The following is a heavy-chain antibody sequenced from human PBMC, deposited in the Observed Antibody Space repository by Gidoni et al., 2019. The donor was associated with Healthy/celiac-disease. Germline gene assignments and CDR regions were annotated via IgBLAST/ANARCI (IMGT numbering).Heavy chain of an antibody. Sequence: EVQLVESGGGLVKPGRSLRLSCTASGFTFGDYAMSWFRQAPGKGLEWVGFIRSKAYGGTTEYAASVKGRFTISRDDSKSIAYLQMNSLKTEDTAVYYCTRGRMITFGGVIVHPFDYWGQGTLVTVSS. J-gene: IGHJ4*02. D-gene: IGHD3-16*02. V-gene: IGHV3-49*05. CDR3: TRGRMITFGGVIVHPFDY. CDR1: GFTFGDYA. CDR2: IRSKAYGGTT.